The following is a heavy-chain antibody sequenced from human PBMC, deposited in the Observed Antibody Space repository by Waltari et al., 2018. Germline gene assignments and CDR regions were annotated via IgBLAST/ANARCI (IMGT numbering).Heavy chain of an antibody. CDR2: FSYNGNT. CDR3: ARPGRVGGGSLMGLDY. CDR1: GGSIRRTSYY. Sequence: QLQLQESGPGLVKPSETLSLTCPVSGGSIRRTSYYWGWIRQPPGKGLEWIGSFSYNGNTYYNPSLKSRVTISVDTSKNQFSLQLTSVTAADTAMYYCARPGRVGGGSLMGLDYWGQGTLVTVSS. V-gene: IGHV4-39*01. J-gene: IGHJ4*02. D-gene: IGHD2-15*01.